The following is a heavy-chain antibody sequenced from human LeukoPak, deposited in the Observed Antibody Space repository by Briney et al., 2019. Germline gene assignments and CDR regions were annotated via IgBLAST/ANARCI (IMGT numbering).Heavy chain of an antibody. D-gene: IGHD2-8*01. J-gene: IGHJ4*02. V-gene: IGHV1-46*01. Sequence: ASVKVSCKASGYTFTSYHMHWVRQAPGQGLEWMGKINLSGGSTTYAQKFQGRVTMTRDTSTSTVYMELSSLRSEDTAVYYCARDYVDDIPMIKDYWGQGTLVTVSA. CDR3: ARDYVDDIPMIKDY. CDR1: GYTFTSYH. CDR2: INLSGGST.